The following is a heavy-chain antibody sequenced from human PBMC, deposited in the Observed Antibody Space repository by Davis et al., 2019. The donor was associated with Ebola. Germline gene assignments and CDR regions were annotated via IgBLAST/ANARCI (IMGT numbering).Heavy chain of an antibody. D-gene: IGHD6-19*01. CDR2: IWYDGCNK. CDR1: GFTFSSYG. CDR3: ARDDSGWYKGSAFDI. Sequence: GGSLRLSCAASGFTFSSYGMHWVRQAPGKGLEWVAVIWYDGCNKYYADSVKGRFTISRDNSKNTLYLQMNSLRAEDTVVYYCARDDSGWYKGSAFDIWGQGTMVTVSS. V-gene: IGHV3-33*01. J-gene: IGHJ3*02.